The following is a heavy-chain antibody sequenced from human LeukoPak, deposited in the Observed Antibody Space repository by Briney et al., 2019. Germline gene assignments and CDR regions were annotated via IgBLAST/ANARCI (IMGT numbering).Heavy chain of an antibody. D-gene: IGHD5-18*01. CDR2: MQYNGNS. Sequence: PSETLSLICTVSGGSISTYYWNWIRKTPGKGLEWIGFMQYNGNSQYNPSLKSRVTMFVDTSKNQFSLKLSSVTAADTAVYYCARDAEHSYGRYFAYWGQGILVTVSS. CDR1: GGSISTYY. CDR3: ARDAEHSYGRYFAY. J-gene: IGHJ4*02. V-gene: IGHV4-59*01.